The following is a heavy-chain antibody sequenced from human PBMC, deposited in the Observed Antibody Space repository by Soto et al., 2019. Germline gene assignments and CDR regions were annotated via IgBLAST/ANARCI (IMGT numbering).Heavy chain of an antibody. CDR1: GGTFSSYT. CDR2: IIPILGIA. V-gene: IGHV1-69*08. Sequence: QVPLVQSGAEVKKPGSSVKVSCKASGGTFSSYTISWVRQAPGQGLEWMGRIIPILGIANYAQKFQGRVTITADKSTSTAYMELSSLRSEDTAVYYCARDRCSGGSCYSDYFDYWGQGTLVTVSS. J-gene: IGHJ4*02. D-gene: IGHD2-15*01. CDR3: ARDRCSGGSCYSDYFDY.